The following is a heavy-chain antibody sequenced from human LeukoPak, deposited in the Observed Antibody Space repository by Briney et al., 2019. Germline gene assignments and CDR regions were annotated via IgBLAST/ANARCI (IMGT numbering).Heavy chain of an antibody. CDR3: ATSPTMVRGVTFDY. CDR1: GYTLTELS. D-gene: IGHD3-10*01. CDR2: FDPEDGET. J-gene: IGHJ4*02. Sequence: ASVKVSCKASGYTLTELSMHWVRQAPGKGLEWMGGFDPEDGETIYAQKFQGRVTMTEDTSTDTAYMELSSLRSEDTAVYYCATSPTMVRGVTFDYWGQGTLVTVSS. V-gene: IGHV1-24*01.